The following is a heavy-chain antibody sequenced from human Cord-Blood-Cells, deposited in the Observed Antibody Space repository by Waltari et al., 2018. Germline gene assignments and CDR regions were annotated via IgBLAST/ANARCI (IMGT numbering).Heavy chain of an antibody. CDR3: AKSPRIAVAGTDAFDI. Sequence: EVQLLESGGGLVQPGGSLRLSCAASGFTFISYAMSWVHQAPGKGLEWVSAISGSGGSTYYADSVKGRFTISRDNSKNTLYLQMNSLRAEDTAVYYCAKSPRIAVAGTDAFDIWGQGTMVTVSS. CDR1: GFTFISYA. V-gene: IGHV3-23*01. J-gene: IGHJ3*02. D-gene: IGHD6-19*01. CDR2: ISGSGGST.